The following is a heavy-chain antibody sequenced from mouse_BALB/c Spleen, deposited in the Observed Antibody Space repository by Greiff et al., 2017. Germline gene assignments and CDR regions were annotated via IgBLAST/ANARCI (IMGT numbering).Heavy chain of an antibody. V-gene: IGHV1-4*01. CDR2: INPSSVYT. CDR3: VSIDPYAMDY. CDR1: GYTFTSYT. Sequence: QVQLQQSGAELARPGASVKMSCKASGYTFTSYTMHWVKQRPGQGLEWIGYINPSSVYTNYNQKFKDKATLTADKSSSTAYMQLSSLTSEDTAVYYCVSIDPYAMDYWGQGTSVTVSS. J-gene: IGHJ4*01.